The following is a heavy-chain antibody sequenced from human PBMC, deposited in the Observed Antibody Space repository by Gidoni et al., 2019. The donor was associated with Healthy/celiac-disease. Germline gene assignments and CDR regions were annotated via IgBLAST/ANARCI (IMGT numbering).Heavy chain of an antibody. J-gene: IGHJ6*02. CDR3: ARVVGGDPPWDMDV. V-gene: IGHV1-69*04. Sequence: QVQLVQSGAEVKKPGSSVKVSCKASGGTFSSYAISWVRQAPGQGLEWMGRIIPILGIANYAQKFQGRVTITADKSTSTAYMELSSLRSEDTAVYYCARVVGGDPPWDMDVWGQGTTVTVSS. CDR1: GGTFSSYA. D-gene: IGHD2-21*02. CDR2: IIPILGIA.